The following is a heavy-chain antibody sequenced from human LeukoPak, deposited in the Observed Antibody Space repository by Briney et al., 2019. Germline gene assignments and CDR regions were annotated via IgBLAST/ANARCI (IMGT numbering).Heavy chain of an antibody. V-gene: IGHV4-59*08. CDR3: ATYSSSLDWFDP. J-gene: IGHJ5*02. D-gene: IGHD6-13*01. CDR2: IYYSGST. Sequence: PSETLSLTCTVSGGSISSYYWSWIRQPPGKGLEWIGYIYYSGSTNYNPSLKSRVTISVDTSKNQFSLKPSSVTAADTAVYYCATYSSSLDWFDPWGQGTLVTVSS. CDR1: GGSISSYY.